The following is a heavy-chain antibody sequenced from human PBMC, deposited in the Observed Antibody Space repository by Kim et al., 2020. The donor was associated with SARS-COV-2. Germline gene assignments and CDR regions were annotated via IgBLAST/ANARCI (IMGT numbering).Heavy chain of an antibody. CDR2: IYYSGST. J-gene: IGHJ6*02. CDR3: ASGEMVRGVMDYYYGMDV. V-gene: IGHV4-59*08. D-gene: IGHD3-10*01. CDR1: GGSISSYY. Sequence: SETLVLTCTVAGGSISSYYWSWIRQPPGKGLEWIGYIYYSGSTNYNPSLKSRVTISVDTSKNQFSLKLSSVTAADTAVYYCASGEMVRGVMDYYYGMDVWGQGTTVTVSS.